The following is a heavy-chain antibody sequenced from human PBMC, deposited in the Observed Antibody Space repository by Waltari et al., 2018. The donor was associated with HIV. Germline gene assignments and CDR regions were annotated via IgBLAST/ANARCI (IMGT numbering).Heavy chain of an antibody. J-gene: IGHJ6*02. CDR2: IYWDDDK. V-gene: IGHV2-5*02. CDR1: GFSLSTSGVG. CDR3: AHRQAMVRGVPNYGMDV. D-gene: IGHD3-10*01. Sequence: QITLKESGPTLVKPTQTLTLTCTFSGFSLSTSGVGVGWIRPPPGKALEWLALIYWDDDKRYSPSLKSRLTITKDTSKNQVVLTMTNMDPVDTATYYCAHRQAMVRGVPNYGMDVWGQGTTVTVSS.